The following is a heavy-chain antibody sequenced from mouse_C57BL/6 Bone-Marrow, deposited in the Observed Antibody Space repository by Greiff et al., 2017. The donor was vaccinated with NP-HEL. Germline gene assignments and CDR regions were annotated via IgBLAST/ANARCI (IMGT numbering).Heavy chain of an antibody. J-gene: IGHJ3*01. CDR3: ARTGDLLGFAY. Sequence: EVNVVESGGGLVKPGGSLKLSCAASGFTFSDYGMHWVRQAPEKGLEWVAYISSGSSTIYYADTVKGRFTISRDNAKNTLFLQMTSLRSEDTAMYYCARTGDLLGFAYWGQGTLVTVSA. V-gene: IGHV5-17*01. D-gene: IGHD2-1*01. CDR2: ISSGSSTI. CDR1: GFTFSDYG.